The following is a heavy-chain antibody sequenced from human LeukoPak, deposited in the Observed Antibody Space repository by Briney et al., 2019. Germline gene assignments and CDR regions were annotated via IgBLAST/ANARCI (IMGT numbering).Heavy chain of an antibody. CDR3: ATDQRGAGLGFRCGSGSYNGMDV. D-gene: IGHD3-10*01. J-gene: IGHJ6*02. CDR1: GYTLTELS. Sequence: ASVKVSCQVSGYTLTELSMHWVRQAPGKGLQWMGGFDPEDGETLYAQRFQGRVTMTEDTSINTAYMELSSLRSEDTAVYYCATDQRGAGLGFRCGSGSYNGMDVWGQGTTVTVSS. V-gene: IGHV1-24*01. CDR2: FDPEDGET.